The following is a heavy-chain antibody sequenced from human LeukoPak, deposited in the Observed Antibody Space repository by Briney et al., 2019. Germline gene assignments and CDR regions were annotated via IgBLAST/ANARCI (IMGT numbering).Heavy chain of an antibody. D-gene: IGHD3-3*01. CDR2: IIPIFGTA. J-gene: IGHJ5*02. CDR3: ARNDFWSGYYKYNWFDP. V-gene: IGHV1-69*06. Sequence: SVKVSCKASGGTFSSYAISWVRQAPGQGLEWMGGIIPIFGTANYAQKFQGRVTITADKSTSTAYMELSSLRSEDTAVYYCARNDFWSGYYKYNWFDPWGQGTLVTVSS. CDR1: GGTFSSYA.